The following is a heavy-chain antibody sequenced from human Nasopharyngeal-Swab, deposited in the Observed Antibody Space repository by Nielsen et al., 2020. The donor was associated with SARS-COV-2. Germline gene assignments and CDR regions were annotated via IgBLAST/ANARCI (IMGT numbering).Heavy chain of an antibody. J-gene: IGHJ4*02. CDR3: AGHPADFDY. V-gene: IGHV4-34*01. CDR1: GGSLSDYL. CDR2: MKPSGRT. Sequence: SETLSLTCAVYGGSLSDYLWSWIRQPPGKGLEWIGEMKPSGRTNYNPSLKSRVAISIDTSKNQFFLNLRSVTAADTAVFYCAGHPADFDYWGQGTLVTVSS.